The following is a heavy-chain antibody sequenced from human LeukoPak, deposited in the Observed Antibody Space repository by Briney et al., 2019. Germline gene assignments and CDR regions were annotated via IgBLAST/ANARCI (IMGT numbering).Heavy chain of an antibody. CDR2: IYYSGST. CDR1: GGSISSSSYY. D-gene: IGHD2-8*01. V-gene: IGHV4-39*01. Sequence: SETQSLTCTVSGGSISSSSYYWGWIRQPPGKGLEWIGSIYYSGSTYYNPSLKSRVTISVDTSKNQFSLKLSSVTAADTAVYYCARQGANNWFDPWGQGTLVTVSS. J-gene: IGHJ5*02. CDR3: ARQGANNWFDP.